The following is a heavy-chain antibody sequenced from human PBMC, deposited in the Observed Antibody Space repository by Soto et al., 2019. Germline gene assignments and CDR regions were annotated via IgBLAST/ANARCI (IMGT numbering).Heavy chain of an antibody. CDR2: TIPLFGTP. J-gene: IGHJ5*02. V-gene: IGHV1-69*12. D-gene: IGHD6-6*01. CDR1: GVSIKSSS. CDR3: TRSSGLTNCLDP. Sequence: QVQLVQSGAELKKPGSSVKVSCKVSGVSIKSSSITWVRQALGQGLEWMGGTIPLFGTPHYAQKFQGRVTITADESTSTVYMDLSSLRSEDTAVYYCTRSSGLTNCLDPWGQGTLITVSS.